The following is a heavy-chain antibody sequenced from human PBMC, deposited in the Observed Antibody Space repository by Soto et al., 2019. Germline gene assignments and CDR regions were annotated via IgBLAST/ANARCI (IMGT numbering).Heavy chain of an antibody. CDR1: GGSISSTSYY. V-gene: IGHV4-39*01. CDR3: ARLTVSRGFAY. CDR2: IYYSGST. J-gene: IGHJ4*02. Sequence: QLQLQESGPGLAKPSETLSLICTVSGGSISSTSYYWGWIRQPPGKGLEWIGNIYYSGSTSYNSSLKSRVTISVEASKNQFSLKLSSVTAADTALYYCARLTVSRGFAYWGQGTLVSVSS. D-gene: IGHD4-17*01.